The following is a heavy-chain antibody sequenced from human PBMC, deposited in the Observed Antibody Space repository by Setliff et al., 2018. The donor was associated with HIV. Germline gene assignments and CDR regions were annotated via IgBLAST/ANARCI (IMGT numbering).Heavy chain of an antibody. CDR1: GGPISTSSNY. V-gene: IGHV4-39*01. Sequence: PSETLSLTCSVSGGPISTSSNYWGWIRQPPGKGLEWIGSIYYSGSTYYNPSLKSRVTISVDTSKSQFSLKLSSGTAADTAVYYCARNEGVLQEGGGFDSWGQGTPVTVSS. CDR2: IYYSGST. D-gene: IGHD1-1*01. J-gene: IGHJ4*02. CDR3: ARNEGVLQEGGGFDS.